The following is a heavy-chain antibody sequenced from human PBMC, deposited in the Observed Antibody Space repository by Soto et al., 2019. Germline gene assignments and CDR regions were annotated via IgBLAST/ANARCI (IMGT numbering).Heavy chain of an antibody. CDR2: ISYRGTT. Sequence: QVQLQESGPRLVKPSQDLSLTCTVSGGSINSVAYHWSWVRQHPGKGLEWIGAISYRGTTYSNPSIQSRMTMSVDPSKTQLSLKLSSVTAADTAVYYCARMSATGTRWFDPWGPGTLVTVSS. D-gene: IGHD1-1*01. J-gene: IGHJ5*02. CDR3: ARMSATGTRWFDP. CDR1: GGSINSVAYH. V-gene: IGHV4-31*03.